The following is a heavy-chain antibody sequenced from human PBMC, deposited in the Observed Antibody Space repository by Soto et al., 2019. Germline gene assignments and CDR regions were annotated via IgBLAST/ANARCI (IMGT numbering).Heavy chain of an antibody. CDR1: GGSISASISDFY. J-gene: IGHJ6*02. V-gene: IGHV4-61*08. D-gene: IGHD6-13*01. CDR3: ARKGPSRYNYYGMDV. Sequence: SETLSLTCTVSGGSISASISDFYWSWIRQAPGKGLEWIGHIFYSGTTNYNPSLKSRVTISVDTSKTQFSLKLSSVTAVDTAVYFFARKGPSRYNYYGMDVWGQGTTVTVSS. CDR2: IFYSGTT.